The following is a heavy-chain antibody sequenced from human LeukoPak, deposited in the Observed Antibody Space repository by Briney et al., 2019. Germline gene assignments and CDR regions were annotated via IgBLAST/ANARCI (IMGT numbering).Heavy chain of an antibody. CDR3: TRSGITMIVVVIASLSY. D-gene: IGHD3-22*01. J-gene: IGHJ4*02. Sequence: GGSLRLSCAASGFTFSSYAMSWVRQAPGKGLEWVSAISGSGGSTYYADSVKGRFTISRDNSKNTLYLQMNSLRAEDTAVYYCTRSGITMIVVVIASLSYWGQGTLVAVSS. V-gene: IGHV3-23*01. CDR1: GFTFSSYA. CDR2: ISGSGGST.